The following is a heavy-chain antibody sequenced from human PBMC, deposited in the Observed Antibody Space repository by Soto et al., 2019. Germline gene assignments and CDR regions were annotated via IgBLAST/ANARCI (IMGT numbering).Heavy chain of an antibody. CDR3: ARTSKFDC. J-gene: IGHJ4*02. Sequence: SETLSLTCTVSGGSLKSGGYYWNWVRQHPGRGLEWIGYIYHTGSTNYNPSLESRVTMSVDTSKNQFSLKLSSVTAADTAVYYCARTSKFDCWGQGTLVTVSS. CDR2: IYHTGST. D-gene: IGHD6-6*01. CDR1: GGSLKSGGYY. V-gene: IGHV4-31*02.